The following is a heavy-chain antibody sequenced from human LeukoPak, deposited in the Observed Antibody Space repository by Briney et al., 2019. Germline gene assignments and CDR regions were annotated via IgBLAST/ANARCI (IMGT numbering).Heavy chain of an antibody. J-gene: IGHJ4*02. CDR3: ARHRGYYGSGSKLDC. CDR1: GDSISSSSHY. V-gene: IGHV4-39*01. D-gene: IGHD3-10*01. Sequence: SETLSLTCTVSGDSISSSSHYWGWIRQPPGKGPEWIGSIYYSGSTYYNPSLKSRVTISVDTSKNQFSLKLSSVTAADTAVYFCARHRGYYGSGSKLDCWGQGTLDTVSS. CDR2: IYYSGST.